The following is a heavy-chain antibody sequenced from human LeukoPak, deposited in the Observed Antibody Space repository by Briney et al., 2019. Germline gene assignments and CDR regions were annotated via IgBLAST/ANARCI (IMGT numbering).Heavy chain of an antibody. J-gene: IGHJ6*03. D-gene: IGHD6-13*01. CDR3: ARDSSRHYMDV. CDR1: RYTFTRYG. CDR2: ISAYNGNR. V-gene: IGHV1-18*01. Sequence: ASVKVSYKPSRYTFTRYGISWVRQAPGHGLEGMGWISAYNGNRNYAQKLQGRVTMTTDTSTSTAYMELRSLRSDDTAVYYCARDSSRHYMDVWGKGTTVTVSS.